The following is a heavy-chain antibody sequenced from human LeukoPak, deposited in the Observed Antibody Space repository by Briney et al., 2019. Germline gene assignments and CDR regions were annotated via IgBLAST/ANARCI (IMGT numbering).Heavy chain of an antibody. J-gene: IGHJ5*02. CDR3: ARDMRAYDSSGTNWFDP. CDR2: INPNSGGT. CDR1: GYTFTGYY. Sequence: RASVKVSCKASGYTFTGYYMHWVRQAPGQGLEWMGWINPNSGGTNYAQKFQGRVTMTRDTSISTAYMELSRLRSDDTAVHYCARDMRAYDSSGTNWFDPWGQGTLVTVSS. V-gene: IGHV1-2*02. D-gene: IGHD3-22*01.